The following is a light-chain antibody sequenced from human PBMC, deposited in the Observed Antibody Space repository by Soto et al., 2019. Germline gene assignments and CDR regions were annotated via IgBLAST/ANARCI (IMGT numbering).Light chain of an antibody. CDR3: AAWDDSLNGVV. J-gene: IGLJ2*01. CDR2: SDD. Sequence: QSVLTQPPSVSEAPRQRVTISCSGSSSNIGNNAVNWYQQLPGKAPQLLIYSDDLLPSGISDRFSGSKSGTSASLAISGLQSEDEADYYCAAWDDSLNGVVFGGGTKLTVL. CDR1: SSNIGNNA. V-gene: IGLV1-36*01.